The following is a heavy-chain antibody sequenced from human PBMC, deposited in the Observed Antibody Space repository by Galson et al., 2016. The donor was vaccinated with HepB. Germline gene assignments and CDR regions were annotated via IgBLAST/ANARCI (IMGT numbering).Heavy chain of an antibody. J-gene: IGHJ4*02. CDR3: ANRDGYNYGFDY. Sequence: SLRLSCAASGFPFTDSYMSWIRQAPGRGLEWVSSLSRSGSAPFFAASVKGRFTISRDNAKNSLYLQMNSLRAEDTAIYYCANRDGYNYGFDYWGQGTLVTVSS. CDR1: GFPFTDSY. V-gene: IGHV3-11*04. CDR2: LSRSGSAP. D-gene: IGHD5-24*01.